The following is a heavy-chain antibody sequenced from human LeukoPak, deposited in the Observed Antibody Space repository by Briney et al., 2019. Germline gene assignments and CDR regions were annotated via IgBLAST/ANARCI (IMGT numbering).Heavy chain of an antibody. D-gene: IGHD4-17*01. CDR2: ITSSSTNI. J-gene: IGHJ3*02. CDR1: GFTFSTYN. V-gene: IGHV3-48*04. CDR3: ARDTTVSPSNDAFDI. Sequence: GGSLRLSCAASGFTFSTYNMNWVRQAPGKGLEWVSHITSSSTNIYYADSVKGRFTISRDNAKNSLYLQMNSLRAEDTAVYYCARDTTVSPSNDAFDIWGQGTMVTVSS.